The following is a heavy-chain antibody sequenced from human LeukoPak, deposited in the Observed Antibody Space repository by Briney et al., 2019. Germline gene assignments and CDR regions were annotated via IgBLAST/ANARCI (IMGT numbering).Heavy chain of an antibody. J-gene: IGHJ2*01. CDR2: ISSSSSTI. CDR3: AKDQGEVAVAGTIDWYFDL. CDR1: GFTFSSYA. Sequence: GGSLRLSCAASGFTFSSYAMSWVRQAPGKGLEWVSYISSSSSTIYYADSVKGRFTISRDNSKNTLYLQMNSLRAEDTAVYYCAKDQGEVAVAGTIDWYFDLWGRGTLVTVSS. V-gene: IGHV3-23*01. D-gene: IGHD6-19*01.